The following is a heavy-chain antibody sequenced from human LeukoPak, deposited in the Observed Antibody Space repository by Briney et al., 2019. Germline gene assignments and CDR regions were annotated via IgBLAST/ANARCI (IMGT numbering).Heavy chain of an antibody. CDR1: GFTFSSYG. V-gene: IGHV3-30*18. D-gene: IGHD3-10*01. Sequence: GGSLRLSCAASGFTFSSYGMHWVRQAPGKGLEWVAVISYDGSNKYYADSVKGRFTISRDNSKNTLYLQMNSLRAEDTAVYYCAKDRDRAPDYWGQGTLVTVSS. CDR3: AKDRDRAPDY. CDR2: ISYDGSNK. J-gene: IGHJ4*02.